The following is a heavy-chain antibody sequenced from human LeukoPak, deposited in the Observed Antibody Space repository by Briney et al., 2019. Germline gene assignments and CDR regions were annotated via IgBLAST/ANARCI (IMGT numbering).Heavy chain of an antibody. Sequence: GGSLRLSCAASGFTFNNYAMHWVRQAPGKGLEWVGRIKRIIDGGTTDYAAPVKGRFTVSRDDSINTLYLQMSSLKTEDTAVYYCAAQEGSGDLRYWGQGTLVTVSS. CDR1: GFTFNNYA. CDR2: IKRIIDGGTT. D-gene: IGHD4-17*01. V-gene: IGHV3-15*01. J-gene: IGHJ4*02. CDR3: AAQEGSGDLRY.